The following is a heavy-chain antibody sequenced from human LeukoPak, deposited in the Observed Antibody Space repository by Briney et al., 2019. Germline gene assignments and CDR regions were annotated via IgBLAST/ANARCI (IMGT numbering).Heavy chain of an antibody. CDR3: AKGGGNCAFDP. CDR1: GFTFSSYA. J-gene: IGHJ5*02. D-gene: IGHD1-1*01. V-gene: IGHV3-23*01. CDR2: IRGSADST. Sequence: GGSLRLFCAASGFTFSSYAMSWVRQAPGKGLECVSHIRGSADSTYYSDSVKGRFTIPRDNSRNTLYLQMNSLRAEDTAEYYWAKGGGNCAFDPWGQETLLSVSS.